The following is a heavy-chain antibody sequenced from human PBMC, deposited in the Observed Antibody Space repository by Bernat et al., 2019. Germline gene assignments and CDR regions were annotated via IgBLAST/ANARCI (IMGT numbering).Heavy chain of an antibody. D-gene: IGHD6-19*01. Sequence: QVTLKESGPVLVKPTETLTLTCTVSGFSLSNARMGVSWIRQPPGKALEWLAHIFSNDEKSYSTSLKSRLTITKDTSKSQVVLTMTNMDTVDTATYYCARRSGWYSFDYWGQGTLVTVSS. CDR2: IFSNDEK. J-gene: IGHJ4*02. CDR1: GFSLSNARMG. CDR3: ARRSGWYSFDY. V-gene: IGHV2-26*01.